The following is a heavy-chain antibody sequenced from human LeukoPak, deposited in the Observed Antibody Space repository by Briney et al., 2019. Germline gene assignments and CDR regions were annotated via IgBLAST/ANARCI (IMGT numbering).Heavy chain of an antibody. V-gene: IGHV3-30*04. J-gene: IGHJ4*02. D-gene: IGHD3-9*01. CDR3: ARGPEVLRYFDSLPILYYFDY. CDR2: ISYDGSNK. Sequence: PGGSLRLSCAASGFTFSSYAMHWVRQAPGKGLEWVAVISYDGSNKYYADSVKGRFTISRDNSKNTLYLQMNSLRAEDTAVYYCARGPEVLRYFDSLPILYYFDYWGQGTLVTVSS. CDR1: GFTFSSYA.